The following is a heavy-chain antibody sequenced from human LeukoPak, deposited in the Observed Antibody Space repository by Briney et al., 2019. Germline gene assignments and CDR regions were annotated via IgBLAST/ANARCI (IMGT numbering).Heavy chain of an antibody. CDR2: ISWNGNSI. CDR3: AKTTSGYASSFAC. CDR1: GFTFDDYA. V-gene: IGHV3-9*01. D-gene: IGHD2-2*01. J-gene: IGHJ4*02. Sequence: QPGRSLRLSCAASGFTFDDYAMHWVRQAPGQGLEWVSGISWNGNSIDYADSVKGRFTISRDNAKNSLYLQMNSLRAEDSALYFCAKTTSGYASSFACWGQGTLVTVSS.